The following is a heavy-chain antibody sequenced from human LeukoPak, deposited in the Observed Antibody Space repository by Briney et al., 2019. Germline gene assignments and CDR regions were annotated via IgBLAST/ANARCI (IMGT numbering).Heavy chain of an antibody. Sequence: GGSLRLSCAASGFTFSSYSMNWVRQAPGKGLEWVSSISSSSSYIYYADSVKGRFTISRDNAKNSLYLQMNSLRAEDTAVYYCARPGIYYGSSGYHCWGQGTLVTVSS. J-gene: IGHJ4*02. V-gene: IGHV3-21*01. CDR2: ISSSSSYI. CDR3: ARPGIYYGSSGYHC. D-gene: IGHD3-22*01. CDR1: GFTFSSYS.